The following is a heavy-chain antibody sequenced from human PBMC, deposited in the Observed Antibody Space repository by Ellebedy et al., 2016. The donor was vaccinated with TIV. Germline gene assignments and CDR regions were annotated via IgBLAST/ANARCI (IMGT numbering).Heavy chain of an antibody. D-gene: IGHD3-10*01. CDR2: INPNSGGT. CDR1: GYTFTGYY. J-gene: IGHJ3*02. V-gene: IGHV1-2*02. Sequence: ASVKVSXXASGYTFTGYYMHWVRQAPGQGLEWMGWINPNSGGTNYAQKFQGRVTMTRDTSISTAYMELSRLRSDDTAVYYCASEGQRSHAFDIWGQGTMVTVSS. CDR3: ASEGQRSHAFDI.